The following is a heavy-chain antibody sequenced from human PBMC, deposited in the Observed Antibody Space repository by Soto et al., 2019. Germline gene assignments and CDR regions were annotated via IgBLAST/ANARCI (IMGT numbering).Heavy chain of an antibody. J-gene: IGHJ6*02. CDR2: IITVFRTT. D-gene: IGHD1-1*01. V-gene: IGHV1-69*01. CDR1: GGNFSSYA. CDR3: ATSSPYRLIQTPAGNQYYYPMDV. Sequence: QVQLVQSGAEVKKPGSSVKVSCKASGGNFSSYAISWLRQAPGQGLEWMGGIITVFRTTNYEQKLQGRVTITADGSTSTAYMELSSLTSADTAVYYCATSSPYRLIQTPAGNQYYYPMDVWGQGTTVTVSS.